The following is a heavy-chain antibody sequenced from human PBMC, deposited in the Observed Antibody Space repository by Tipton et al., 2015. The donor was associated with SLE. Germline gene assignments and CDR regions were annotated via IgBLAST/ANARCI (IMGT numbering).Heavy chain of an antibody. Sequence: TLSLTCAVSGYSTRSGSYWGWTRQPPGKGMGWIGVPFHSGSTYYNPSLKSRVTISVDTSRNQFSLKLSSVPAADTAVYYCARCRRWGDGSGYYDYFDYWGQGTLVTGSS. CDR3: ARCRRWGDGSGYYDYFDY. CDR1: GYSTRSGSY. CDR2: PFHSGST. V-gene: IGHV4-38-2*01. D-gene: IGHD6-25*01. J-gene: IGHJ4*02.